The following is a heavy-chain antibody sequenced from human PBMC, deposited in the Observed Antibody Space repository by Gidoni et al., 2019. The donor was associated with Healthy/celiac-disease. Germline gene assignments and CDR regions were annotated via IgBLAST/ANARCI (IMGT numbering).Heavy chain of an antibody. CDR2: ISSSGSTI. J-gene: IGHJ3*02. CDR3: ASADLWFGELLPNDAFDI. CDR1: GFTFRDYY. V-gene: IGHV3-11*01. D-gene: IGHD3-10*01. Sequence: QVQLVESGGGLVKPGGSLSLSCAASGFTFRDYYMSWIRQAPGKGLEWVSYISSSGSTIYYADSVKGRFTISRDNAKNSLYLQMNSLRAEDTAVYYCASADLWFGELLPNDAFDIWGQGTMVTVSS.